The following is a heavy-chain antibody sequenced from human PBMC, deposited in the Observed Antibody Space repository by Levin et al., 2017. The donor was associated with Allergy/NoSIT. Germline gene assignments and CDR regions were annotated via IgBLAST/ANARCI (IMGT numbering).Heavy chain of an antibody. CDR1: GFTFSNAW. CDR3: TTDRASGSYSKGLFGARQYYYYGMDV. V-gene: IGHV3-15*01. Sequence: GGSLRLSCAASGFTFSNAWMSWVRQAPGKGLEWVGRIKSKIDGETTDSVVPVKGRFIISRDDSKNTLYLQMNSLKTEDTAVYYCTTDRASGSYSKGLFGARQYYYYGMDVWGQGTTVTVSS. CDR2: IKSKIDGETT. D-gene: IGHD3-10*01. J-gene: IGHJ6*02.